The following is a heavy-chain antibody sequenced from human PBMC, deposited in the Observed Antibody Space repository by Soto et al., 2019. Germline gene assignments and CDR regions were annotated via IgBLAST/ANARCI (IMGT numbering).Heavy chain of an antibody. D-gene: IGHD2-15*01. V-gene: IGHV1-3*01. Sequence: ASVKVSCKASGYTFTSYYMHWVRQAPGQRLEWMGWINAGNGNTKYSQKFQGRVTITRDTSASTAYMELSSLRSEDTAVYYCARGYCSGGSCYSGDYWGQGTLVTVSS. J-gene: IGHJ4*02. CDR2: INAGNGNT. CDR3: ARGYCSGGSCYSGDY. CDR1: GYTFTSYY.